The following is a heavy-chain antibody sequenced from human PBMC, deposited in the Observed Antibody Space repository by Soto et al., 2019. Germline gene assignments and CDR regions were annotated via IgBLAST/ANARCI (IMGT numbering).Heavy chain of an antibody. D-gene: IGHD1-7*01. CDR2: FDPEDGET. CDR3: ATGITGTRDYYGMDV. Sequence: ASVKVSCKVSGYTLTELSMHWVRQAPGKGLEWMGGFDPEDGETIYAQKFQGRVTMTEDTSTDTAYMELSSLRSEDTAVYYCATGITGTRDYYGMDVWGQLTTVTVYS. V-gene: IGHV1-24*01. CDR1: GYTLTELS. J-gene: IGHJ6*02.